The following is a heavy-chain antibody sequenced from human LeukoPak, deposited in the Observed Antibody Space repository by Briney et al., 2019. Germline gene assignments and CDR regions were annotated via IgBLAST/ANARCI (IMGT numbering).Heavy chain of an antibody. Sequence: GESLKISCKGSGYGFTSYWIGWVRQMPGKGLEWMGIIYPGDSDTRYSPSFQGQVTISADKSISTAYLQWSSLKASDTAMYYCATPPSPVVVVAAHDAFDIWGQGTMVTVSS. CDR2: IYPGDSDT. CDR3: ATPPSPVVVVAAHDAFDI. J-gene: IGHJ3*02. D-gene: IGHD2-15*01. CDR1: GYGFTSYW. V-gene: IGHV5-51*01.